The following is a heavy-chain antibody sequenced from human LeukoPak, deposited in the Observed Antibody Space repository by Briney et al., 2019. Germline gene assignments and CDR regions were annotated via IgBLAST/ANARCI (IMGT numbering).Heavy chain of an antibody. D-gene: IGHD2-2*02. CDR1: GGTFSSCT. CDR3: ARTKNWDIVVVPAAISDY. V-gene: IGHV1-69*02. CDR2: IIPILGIA. Sequence: ASVKVSCKASGGTFSSCTISWVRQAPGQGLEWMGRIIPILGIANYAQKFQGRVTITADKSTSTAYMELSSLRSEDTAVYYCARTKNWDIVVVPAAISDYWGQGTLVTVSS. J-gene: IGHJ4*02.